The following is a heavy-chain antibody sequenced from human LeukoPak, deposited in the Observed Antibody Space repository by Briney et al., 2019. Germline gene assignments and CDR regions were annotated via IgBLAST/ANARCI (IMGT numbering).Heavy chain of an antibody. CDR2: IYTSGST. Sequence: SETLSLTCTVSGGSISSYYWSWIRQPAGKGLEWIGHIYTSGSTNYNPSLKSRVTISIDTSKNEFSLKLTSVTAADTAVYYGSGSYFEGTFDHWGQGSLVIVSS. CDR3: SGSYFEGTFDH. CDR1: GGSISSYY. V-gene: IGHV4-4*07. J-gene: IGHJ4*02. D-gene: IGHD3-10*01.